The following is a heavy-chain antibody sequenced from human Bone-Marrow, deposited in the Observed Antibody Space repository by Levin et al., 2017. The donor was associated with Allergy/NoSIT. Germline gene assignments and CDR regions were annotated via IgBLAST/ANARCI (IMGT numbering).Heavy chain of an antibody. CDR1: GGSISSYY. V-gene: IGHV4-59*01. Sequence: SETLSLTCTVSGGSISSYYWSWIRQPPGKGLEWIGYIYYSGCTNSNPSLTSRVTISVDTSKNQFSLKLSSVTAADTAVYYCARGWTVDLTTECDPWGQGTLVTVSS. D-gene: IGHD3-3*01. CDR3: ARGWTVDLTTECDP. J-gene: IGHJ5*02. CDR2: IYYSGCT.